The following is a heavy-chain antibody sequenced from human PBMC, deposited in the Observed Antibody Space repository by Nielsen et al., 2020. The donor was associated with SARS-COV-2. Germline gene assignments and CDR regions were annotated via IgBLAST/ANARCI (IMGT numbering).Heavy chain of an antibody. CDR2: IKQDGSEK. CDR1: GFTFSNAW. D-gene: IGHD6-13*01. J-gene: IGHJ6*02. Sequence: GGSLRLSCAASGFTFSNAWMSWVRQAPGKGLEWVANIKQDGSEKYYVDSVKGRFTISRDNAKNSLYLQMNSLRAEDTAVYYCAREQQLYYYYGMDVWGQGTTVTVSS. V-gene: IGHV3-7*01. CDR3: AREQQLYYYYGMDV.